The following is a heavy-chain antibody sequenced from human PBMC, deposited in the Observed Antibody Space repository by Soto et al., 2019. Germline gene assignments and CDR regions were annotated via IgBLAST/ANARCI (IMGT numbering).Heavy chain of an antibody. CDR3: AREGIAGYSLDS. D-gene: IGHD3-22*01. CDR1: SDSISSGKW. V-gene: IGHV4-4*02. CDR2: IFHSGST. J-gene: IGHJ5*01. Sequence: QVQLQESGPGLVKPSGTLSLTCAISSDSISSGKWWSWVRQPPGKGLEWIGEIFHSGSTNNNPFLNRRVTITLDKANNQFSLRMNFVTAADTAIYYCAREGIAGYSLDSWGQGTLVTVSS.